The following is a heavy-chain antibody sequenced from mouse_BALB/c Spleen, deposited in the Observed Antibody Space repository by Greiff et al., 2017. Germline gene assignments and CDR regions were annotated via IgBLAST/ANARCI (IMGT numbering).Heavy chain of an antibody. CDR2: IRSKSNNYAT. Sequence: GGGLVQPKGSLKLSCAASGFTFNTYAMNWVRQAPGKGLEWVARIRSKSNNYATYYADSVKDRFTISRDDSQSMLYLQMNNLKTEDTAMYYCVRRDGNYAWFAYWGQGTLVTVSA. V-gene: IGHV10-1*02. CDR3: VRRDGNYAWFAY. D-gene: IGHD2-1*01. J-gene: IGHJ3*01. CDR1: GFTFNTYA.